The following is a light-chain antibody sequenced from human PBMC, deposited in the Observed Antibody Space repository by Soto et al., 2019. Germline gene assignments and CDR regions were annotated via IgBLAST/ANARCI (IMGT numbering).Light chain of an antibody. J-gene: IGKJ3*01. CDR1: QGISSY. Sequence: DIQLTQSPSFLSASVGDRFTITCRASQGISSYLAWYQQKPRKAPKLLIYAASTLQSGVPSRFSGSGSGTEFTRTISSLQTEDFATSYCQQLNSYAFTFGPGTKVDIK. V-gene: IGKV1-9*01. CDR2: AAS. CDR3: QQLNSYAFT.